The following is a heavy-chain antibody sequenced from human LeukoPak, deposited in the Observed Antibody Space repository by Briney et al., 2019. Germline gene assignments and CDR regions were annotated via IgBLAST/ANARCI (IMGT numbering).Heavy chain of an antibody. Sequence: PGGSLRLSCAASGFIFSDYYMSWVRQAPGKGLEGVSAISGSGGSTYYADSVKGRFTISRDNSKNTLYLQMNSLRAEDTAVYYCAKDGANYDFWSGYASYWYFDLWGRGTLVTVSS. D-gene: IGHD3-3*01. CDR3: AKDGANYDFWSGYASYWYFDL. CDR1: GFIFSDYY. J-gene: IGHJ2*01. V-gene: IGHV3-23*01. CDR2: ISGSGGST.